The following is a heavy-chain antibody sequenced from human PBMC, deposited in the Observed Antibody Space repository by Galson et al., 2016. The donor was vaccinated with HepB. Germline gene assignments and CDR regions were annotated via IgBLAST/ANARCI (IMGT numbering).Heavy chain of an antibody. V-gene: IGHV1-46*01. Sequence: SVKVSCKASGNTFSSFSLHWVHWVRQAPGQGLEWMGVINPSGDITGFAQKFQGRITMTRDTSTSTIYMELSSLQTEDTAVYYCTTSGGTSGGSTWPPYWGHGTLVTVSS. J-gene: IGHJ4*01. CDR1: GNTFSSFS. CDR2: INPSGDIT. CDR3: TTSGGTSGGSTWPPY. D-gene: IGHD6-13*01.